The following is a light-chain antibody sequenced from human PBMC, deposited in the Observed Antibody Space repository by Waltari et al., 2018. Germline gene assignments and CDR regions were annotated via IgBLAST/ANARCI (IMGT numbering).Light chain of an antibody. CDR1: TGAGTSDLY. CDR3: LLLYSVTWV. CDR2: DTT. J-gene: IGLJ3*02. V-gene: IGLV7-46*01. Sequence: QAVVTQEPSLTVSPGGTGTLTCGSSTGAGTSDLYPYWFQQKPGQAPRSLSYDTTNKHSWPPARFSGSLLGGTAALTLSGAQPEDEAAYYCLLLYSVTWVFGGGTNLTVL.